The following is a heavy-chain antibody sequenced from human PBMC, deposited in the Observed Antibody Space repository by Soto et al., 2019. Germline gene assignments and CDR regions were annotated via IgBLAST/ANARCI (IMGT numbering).Heavy chain of an antibody. CDR2: ISSSSSTI. V-gene: IGHV3-48*01. D-gene: IGHD2-2*01. Sequence: VGSLRLSCAASGFTFSSYSMNWVRQAPGKGLEWVSYISSSSSTIYYADSVKGRFTISRDNAKNSLYLQMNSLRAEDTAVYYCARDQNVVVPAAIYFDYWGQGTLVTVSS. CDR1: GFTFSSYS. CDR3: ARDQNVVVPAAIYFDY. J-gene: IGHJ4*02.